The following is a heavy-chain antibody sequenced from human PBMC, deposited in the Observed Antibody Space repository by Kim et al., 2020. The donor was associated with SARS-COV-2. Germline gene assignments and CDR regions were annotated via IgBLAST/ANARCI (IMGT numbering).Heavy chain of an antibody. Sequence: SETLSLTCAVYGGSFSGYYWSWIRQPPGKGLEWIGEINHSGSTNYNPSLKSRVTISVDTSKNQFSLKLSSVTAADTAVYYCARGTRVLRYFDWLFRNGMDVWGQGTTVTVSS. V-gene: IGHV4-34*01. J-gene: IGHJ6*02. CDR3: ARGTRVLRYFDWLFRNGMDV. CDR1: GGSFSGYY. CDR2: INHSGST. D-gene: IGHD3-9*01.